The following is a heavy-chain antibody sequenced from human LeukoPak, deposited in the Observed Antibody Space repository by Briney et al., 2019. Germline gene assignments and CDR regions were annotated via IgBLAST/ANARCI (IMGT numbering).Heavy chain of an antibody. CDR1: GYNFISYV. CDR2: INTNTGNP. D-gene: IGHD6-6*01. Sequence: ASVKVSCKASGYNFISYVMTWVRQAPGQGLEWMGWINTNTGNPTYAQGFTGRFVFSLDTSVSTAYLQISSLKAEDTAVYYCARAHSYSTSSLPGYWGQGTLVTVSS. CDR3: ARAHSYSTSSLPGY. V-gene: IGHV7-4-1*02. J-gene: IGHJ4*02.